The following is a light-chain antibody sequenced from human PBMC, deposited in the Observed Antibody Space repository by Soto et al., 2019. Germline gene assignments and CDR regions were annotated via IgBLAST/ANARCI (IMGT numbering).Light chain of an antibody. V-gene: IGKV1-5*03. CDR3: QQYNSSPA. J-gene: IGKJ1*01. CDR1: QSISSW. CDR2: KAS. Sequence: DIQMTQSPSTLSASVGDRVTITCRASQSISSWLALDQQKPGKAPKLLIYKASSLESGVPSRFSGSGAGTEFTLTISSLQRDDFATYYCQQYNSSPAFEQVTKVEIK.